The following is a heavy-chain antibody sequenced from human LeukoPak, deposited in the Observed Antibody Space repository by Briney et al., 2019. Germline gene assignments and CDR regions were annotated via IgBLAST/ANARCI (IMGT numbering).Heavy chain of an antibody. CDR2: IYPGDSDT. CDR1: GYRFTSYW. CDR3: ARPRTGEYFDY. Sequence: GESLKISCKGSGYRFTSYWIGWVRPMPRKGLEWMGIIYPGDSDTRYSPSFQGQVTISADKSISTAYLQWSSLKASDTAMYYCARPRTGEYFDYWGQGTLVTVSS. J-gene: IGHJ4*02. D-gene: IGHD1-14*01. V-gene: IGHV5-51*01.